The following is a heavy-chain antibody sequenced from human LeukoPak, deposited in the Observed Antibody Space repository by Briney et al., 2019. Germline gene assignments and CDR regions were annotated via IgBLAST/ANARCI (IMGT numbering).Heavy chain of an antibody. CDR2: INPSGGST. Sequence: ASVKVSCKASGYTFTSYYMHWVRQAPGQGLEWMGVINPSGGSTNYAQRFQGRVTMTRDTSTSTVYMELSSLRSEDTAVYYCARDSTVTTFRGCVDPWGQGTLVTVSS. CDR3: ARDSTVTTFRGCVDP. V-gene: IGHV1-46*01. D-gene: IGHD4-17*01. J-gene: IGHJ5*02. CDR1: GYTFTSYY.